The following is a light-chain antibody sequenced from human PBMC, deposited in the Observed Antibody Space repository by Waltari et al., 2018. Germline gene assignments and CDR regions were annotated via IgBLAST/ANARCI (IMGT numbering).Light chain of an antibody. V-gene: IGKV3-20*01. CDR2: DAS. Sequence: EIVLTQSPGTLSLSPGERGTLSCRASQRVSSNYLAWYQQNTGQAPRLLIYDASSRATGIPDRFSGSGSGTDFTLTISRLEPEDFAVYYCQQYGSSPRTFGQGTKLEIK. CDR1: QRVSSNY. CDR3: QQYGSSPRT. J-gene: IGKJ1*01.